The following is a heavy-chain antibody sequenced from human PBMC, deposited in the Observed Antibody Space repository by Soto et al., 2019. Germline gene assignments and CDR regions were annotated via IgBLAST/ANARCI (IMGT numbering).Heavy chain of an antibody. CDR3: ARGACGVVCYPYDY. CDR1: GGTFSSYA. D-gene: IGHD2-8*02. J-gene: IGHJ4*02. V-gene: IGHV1-69*13. CDR2: IIPIFGTA. Sequence: SAKVSCKHSGGTFSSYAISWVRQAPGQGLEWMGGIIPIFGTANYAQKFQGRVTITADESTSTDYMELSSLRSEDTAVYYCARGACGVVCYPYDYWGQGTPGTVSS.